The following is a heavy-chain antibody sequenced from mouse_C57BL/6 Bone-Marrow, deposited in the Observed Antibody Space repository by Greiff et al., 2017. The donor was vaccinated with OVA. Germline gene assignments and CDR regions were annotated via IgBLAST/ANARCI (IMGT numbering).Heavy chain of an antibody. D-gene: IGHD1-1*01. V-gene: IGHV1-82*01. Sequence: QVQLQQSGPELVKPGASVKISCKASGYAFSSSWMNWVKQRPGKGLEWIGRIYPGDGDTNYNGKFKGKATLTADKSSSTAYMQLSSLTSEDSAVYFCARGDYYGSSGRYYFDYWGQGTTLTVSS. CDR2: IYPGDGDT. CDR3: ARGDYYGSSGRYYFDY. J-gene: IGHJ2*01. CDR1: GYAFSSSW.